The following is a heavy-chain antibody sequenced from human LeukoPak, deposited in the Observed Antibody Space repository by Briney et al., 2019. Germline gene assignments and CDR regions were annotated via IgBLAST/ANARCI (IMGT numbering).Heavy chain of an antibody. CDR2: ISSSSTYI. V-gene: IGHV3-21*01. CDR3: ARVRGTSWYVYDY. CDR1: GFTFSSYS. D-gene: IGHD6-13*01. Sequence: GGSLRLSCAASGFTFSSYSMNWVRPAPGKGLKWVSSISSSSTYIYYADSVKGRFTISRDNANNSLYLQMNSLRAEDTAVYYCARVRGTSWYVYDYWGQGTLVTVSS. J-gene: IGHJ4*02.